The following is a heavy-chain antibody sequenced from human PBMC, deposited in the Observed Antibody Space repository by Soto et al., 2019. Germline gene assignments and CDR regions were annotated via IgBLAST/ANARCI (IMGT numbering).Heavy chain of an antibody. Sequence: EVQLLESGGGLVQPGGSLRLSCAASGFTFSSYAMSWVRQAPGKGLEWVSAISGSGGSTYYADSVKGRFTISRDNSKKTLYLQMNSLRAEDTAVYYCAKDEGVVTATFDYWGQGTLVTVSS. CDR1: GFTFSSYA. V-gene: IGHV3-23*01. CDR2: ISGSGGST. CDR3: AKDEGVVTATFDY. D-gene: IGHD2-21*02. J-gene: IGHJ4*02.